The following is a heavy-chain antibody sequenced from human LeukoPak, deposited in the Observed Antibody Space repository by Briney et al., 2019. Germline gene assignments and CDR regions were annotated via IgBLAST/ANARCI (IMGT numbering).Heavy chain of an antibody. D-gene: IGHD6-13*01. J-gene: IGHJ4*02. Sequence: GASVKVSCKASGYTFTNYLMHWVRQAPGQRLEWMGWINVGNGNTKYSQKFQGRVTITRDTSGSTAYMELTSLRSEDTAVYYCASGQSIAADWGQGTLVTVSS. CDR3: ASGQSIAAD. CDR1: GYTFTNYL. CDR2: INVGNGNT. V-gene: IGHV1-3*01.